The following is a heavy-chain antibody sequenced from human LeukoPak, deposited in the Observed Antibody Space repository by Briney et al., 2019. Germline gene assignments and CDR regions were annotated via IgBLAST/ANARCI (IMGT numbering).Heavy chain of an antibody. CDR3: WKSHYWGSGLDAFDI. CDR2: IYYTGST. CDR1: GGSISNYY. Sequence: SETLSLTCTVSGGSISNYYWSWMRQPPGKELEGIGYIYYTGSTKYNPSLNSRGPLSLESSKTHFSLKLNPPTTADTTVDYSWKSHYWGSGLDAFDIWGQGTMVTVSS. J-gene: IGHJ3*02. V-gene: IGHV4-59*08. D-gene: IGHD7-27*01.